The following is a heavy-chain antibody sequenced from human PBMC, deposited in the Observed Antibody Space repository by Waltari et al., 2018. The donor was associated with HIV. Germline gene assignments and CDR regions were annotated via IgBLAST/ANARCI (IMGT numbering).Heavy chain of an antibody. CDR3: ARDQTTWYDSSGAADS. D-gene: IGHD2-15*01. CDR1: GYTFSDYY. J-gene: IGHJ4*02. CDR2: IYRKSGDT. Sequence: QVQLVQSVAEVKKAGASVKVSCRASGYTFSDYYLHWWRQAPGQGLEWMGWIYRKSGDTNYEQKFRDRHTLTRDTSIATAYMELTSLDSDDTAMYFCARDQTTWYDSSGAADSWGQGTLVSVSS. V-gene: IGHV1-2*02.